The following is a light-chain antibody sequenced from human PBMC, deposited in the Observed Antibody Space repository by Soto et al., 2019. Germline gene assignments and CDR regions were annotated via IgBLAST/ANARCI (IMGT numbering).Light chain of an antibody. J-gene: IGLJ1*01. V-gene: IGLV1-40*01. CDR1: SSNIGAGYD. CDR2: GDS. Sequence: QSVLTHPPSVSGSPGQRVTISCTGISSNIGAGYDVNWYQQLPETAPKLLIFGDSNRPSGVPDRFSGSKSGTSASLVITGLQADDEADYYCQSNDNGLSGSDVFGTGTKVTVL. CDR3: QSNDNGLSGSDV.